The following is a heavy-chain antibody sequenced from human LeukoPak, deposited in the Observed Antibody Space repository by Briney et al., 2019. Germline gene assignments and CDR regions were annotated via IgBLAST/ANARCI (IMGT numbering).Heavy chain of an antibody. CDR1: GFTFSSYS. D-gene: IGHD3-10*01. CDR3: ARITRQGNDDY. V-gene: IGHV3-21*01. CDR2: ISNTRIYI. Sequence: PGGSLRLSCASSGFTFSSYSMNWVRQAPGKGLEWVSSISNTRIYIYYADSVKGRFTISRDNAKSSLYLQMNSLRAEDTAVYYCARITRQGNDDYWGQGTLVTVSS. J-gene: IGHJ4*02.